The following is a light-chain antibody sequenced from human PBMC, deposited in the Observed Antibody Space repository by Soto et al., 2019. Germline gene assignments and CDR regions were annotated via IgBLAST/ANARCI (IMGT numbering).Light chain of an antibody. CDR1: QSLVHSDGIAY. CDR3: MQGTHWPIT. V-gene: IGKV2-30*02. J-gene: IGKJ1*01. CDR2: KVS. Sequence: DVVMAQSPLSLPVTLGQPASISCRSNQSLVHSDGIAYCSWFQQRPGRSPRRLIYKVSNRDSGVPARFSGSGSGTDFALKISRVEAEDVGVYYCMQGTHWPITFGQGTKV.